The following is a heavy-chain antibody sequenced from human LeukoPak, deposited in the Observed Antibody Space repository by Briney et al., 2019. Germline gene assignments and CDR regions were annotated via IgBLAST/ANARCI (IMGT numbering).Heavy chain of an antibody. CDR3: ARVGGIPGVSSSWYLGWFDP. CDR2: ISGSGGST. D-gene: IGHD6-13*01. CDR1: GFTFSSYW. Sequence: RTGGSLRLSCAASGFTFSSYWMSWVRQAPGKGLEWVSAISGSGGSTYYADSVKGRFTISRDNSKNTLYLQMNSLRAEDTALYHCARVGGIPGVSSSWYLGWFDPWGQGTLVTVSS. V-gene: IGHV3-23*01. J-gene: IGHJ5*02.